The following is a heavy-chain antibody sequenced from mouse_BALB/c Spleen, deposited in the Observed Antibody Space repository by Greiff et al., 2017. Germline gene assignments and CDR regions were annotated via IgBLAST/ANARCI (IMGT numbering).Heavy chain of an antibody. CDR1: GYTFTSYW. D-gene: IGHD2-2*01. CDR2: IDPSDSYT. V-gene: IGHV1-69*02. CDR3: ARGGGDDGAY. Sequence: QVQLQQPGAELVKPGASVKLSCKASGYTFTSYWMHWVKQRPGQGLEWIGEIDPSDSYTNYNQKFKGKATLTVAKSSSTAYMQLSSLTSEDSAVYYCARGGGDDGAYGGQGTLVTVSA. J-gene: IGHJ3*01.